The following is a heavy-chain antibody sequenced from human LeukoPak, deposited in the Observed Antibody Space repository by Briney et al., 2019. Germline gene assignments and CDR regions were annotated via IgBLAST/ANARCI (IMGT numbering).Heavy chain of an antibody. CDR2: MNPNNGHT. Sequence: MNPNNGHTGYAQTFQGRVTMTRSPSISTAYMELSSLRSEDTAVYYCARGAVTDPPLLSYWGQGTLVTVSS. J-gene: IGHJ4*02. V-gene: IGHV1-8*01. CDR3: ARGAVTDPPLLSY. D-gene: IGHD1-14*01.